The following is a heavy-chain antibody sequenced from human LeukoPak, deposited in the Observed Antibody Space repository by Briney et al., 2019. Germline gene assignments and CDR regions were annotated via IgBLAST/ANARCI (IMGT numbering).Heavy chain of an antibody. V-gene: IGHV1-2*06. Sequence: ASVKDSCKASGYTLTGYYMNWVPQAPGQGLERMGRINPNSGGTNYAQKFQGMVTMTRDTSISTAYLELSRLRSDDTAGYYCARAKIVGATDLDYWGQGTLVTVSS. D-gene: IGHD1-26*01. CDR1: GYTLTGYY. CDR2: INPNSGGT. CDR3: ARAKIVGATDLDY. J-gene: IGHJ4*02.